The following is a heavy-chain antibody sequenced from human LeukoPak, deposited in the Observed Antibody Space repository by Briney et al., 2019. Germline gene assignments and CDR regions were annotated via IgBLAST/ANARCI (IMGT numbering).Heavy chain of an antibody. CDR2: ISWNSGSI. CDR1: GFTFDDYA. CDR3: ANLGSAGCRRITSCSAYMDV. V-gene: IGHV3-9*01. Sequence: GGSLRLSCAASGFTFDDYAMHWVRQAPGKGLEWVSGISWNSGSIGYADSVKGRSTISRDNAKNSLYLQMNSLRDEDTALYYCANLGSAGCRRITSCSAYMDVWGKGTTVTVSS. D-gene: IGHD2-2*01. J-gene: IGHJ6*03.